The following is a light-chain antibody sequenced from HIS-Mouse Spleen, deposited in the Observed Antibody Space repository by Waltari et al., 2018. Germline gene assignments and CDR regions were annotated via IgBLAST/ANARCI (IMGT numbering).Light chain of an antibody. J-gene: IGLJ2*01. CDR2: EDS. CDR1: ALPKKY. Sequence: SYELTQPPSVSVSPGQTARITCSGDALPKKYAYWYQQKSGQAPVLVIYEDSKRPSGIPGGFSGSDSGTMATLTISGAQVEDEADYYCYSTDSSGNHRVFGGGTKLTVL. CDR3: YSTDSSGNHRV. V-gene: IGLV3-10*01.